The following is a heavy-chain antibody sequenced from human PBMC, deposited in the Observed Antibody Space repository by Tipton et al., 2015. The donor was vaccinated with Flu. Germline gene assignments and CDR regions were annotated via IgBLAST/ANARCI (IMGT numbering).Heavy chain of an antibody. J-gene: IGHJ4*02. D-gene: IGHD2/OR15-2a*01. V-gene: IGHV3-30*18. CDR1: GFIFSSYG. CDR3: AKDRVLARAYFEA. CDR2: ISFDGNNK. Sequence: SLRLSCEASGFIFSSYGAHWLRQAPGKGLEWVAGISFDGNNKYYRESVKGRFSISRDNSKSTLYLQMNSLRPEDTGVYYCAKDRVLARAYFEAWGQGTPVTVSP.